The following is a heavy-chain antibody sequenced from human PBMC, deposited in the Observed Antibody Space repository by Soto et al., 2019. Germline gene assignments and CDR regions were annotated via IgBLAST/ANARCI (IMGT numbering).Heavy chain of an antibody. CDR2: ISGSGGST. J-gene: IGHJ6*02. V-gene: IGHV3-23*01. Sequence: HPGGSLRLSCAASGFTFSSYAMSWVRQAPGKGLEWVSAISGSGGSTYYADSVKGRFTISRDNSKNTLYLQMNSLRAEDTAVYYCANSQLGFLEWLSMVTYGMDVWGQGTTVTVSS. CDR1: GFTFSSYA. D-gene: IGHD3-3*02. CDR3: ANSQLGFLEWLSMVTYGMDV.